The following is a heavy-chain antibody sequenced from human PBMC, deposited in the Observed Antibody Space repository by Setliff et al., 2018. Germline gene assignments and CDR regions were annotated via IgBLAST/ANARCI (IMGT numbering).Heavy chain of an antibody. D-gene: IGHD4-17*01. Sequence: SETLSLTCTVSGGSISTYYWSWIRQPPGKGLEWIGYIYYSGRTNYNPSLRSRVTISVDTSKNQFSLKVSSVTAAVTAVYYCARHENDYGDYDDAFDIWCQGTMVTVSS. J-gene: IGHJ3*02. CDR3: ARHENDYGDYDDAFDI. CDR1: GGSISTYY. CDR2: IYYSGRT. V-gene: IGHV4-59*08.